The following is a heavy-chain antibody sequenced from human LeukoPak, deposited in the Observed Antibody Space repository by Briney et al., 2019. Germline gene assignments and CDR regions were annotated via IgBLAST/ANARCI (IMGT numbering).Heavy chain of an antibody. V-gene: IGHV3-21*01. Sequence: GGSLRRSCAASGFTFGSDNMNWVRQAPGKGLEWVSSISSSSSYIYYADSVKGRFTISRDNAKNSLYLQMNSLRAEDTAVYYCARGLTGHFDYWGQGTLVTVSS. CDR2: ISSSSSYI. CDR3: ARGLTGHFDY. CDR1: GFTFGSDN. D-gene: IGHD3-16*01. J-gene: IGHJ4*02.